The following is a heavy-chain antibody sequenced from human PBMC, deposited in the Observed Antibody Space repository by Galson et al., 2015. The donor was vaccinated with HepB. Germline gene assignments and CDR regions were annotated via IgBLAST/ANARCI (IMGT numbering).Heavy chain of an antibody. Sequence: SVKVSCKASGYTFTSYYMHWVRQAPGQGLEWMGIINPSGGSTSYAQKFQGRVTKTRDTSTSTVYMELSSLRSEDTAVYYCARGDESSGYGISFDYWGQGTLVTVSS. J-gene: IGHJ4*02. CDR3: ARGDESSGYGISFDY. CDR2: INPSGGST. D-gene: IGHD3-22*01. V-gene: IGHV1-46*01. CDR1: GYTFTSYY.